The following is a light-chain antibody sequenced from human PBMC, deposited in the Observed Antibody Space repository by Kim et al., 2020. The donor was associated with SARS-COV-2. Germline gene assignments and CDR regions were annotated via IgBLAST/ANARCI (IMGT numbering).Light chain of an antibody. Sequence: QSIPVSCTGASSDIGAYNFVLWYQQHPGKAPKLMIYDVTNRPSGVSNRFSGSKSGNTASLTSSGLQPEDEADYYCSSYTGANTREVFGTGTKVTVL. CDR2: DVT. CDR3: SSYTGANTREV. J-gene: IGLJ1*01. V-gene: IGLV2-14*03. CDR1: SSDIGAYNF.